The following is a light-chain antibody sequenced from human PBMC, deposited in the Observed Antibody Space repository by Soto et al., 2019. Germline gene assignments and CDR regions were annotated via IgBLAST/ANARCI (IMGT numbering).Light chain of an antibody. Sequence: DIQMTQSPSSLSASVGDRVTITCRASQSIRNYVSWYQQKPGKAPKFLIYVASTLQIGVPSRFSGSGSGTDFTLTISSLQPEDFAAYYCQQTYSYPYTFGPGTELQIK. CDR3: QQTYSYPYT. V-gene: IGKV1-39*01. CDR1: QSIRNY. J-gene: IGKJ2*01. CDR2: VAS.